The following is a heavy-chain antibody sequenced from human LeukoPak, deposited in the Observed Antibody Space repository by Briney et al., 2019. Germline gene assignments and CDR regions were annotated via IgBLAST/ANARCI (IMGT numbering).Heavy chain of an antibody. CDR2: INPNSGGT. D-gene: IGHD6-19*01. J-gene: IGHJ4*02. CDR1: GYTFTGYY. Sequence: ASVKVSCKASGYTFTGYYMHWVRQAPGQGLEWMGWINPNSGGTNYAQKFQGRVTMTTDTSTSTAYMELRSLRSDDTAVYYCARDRGWRGSPVYYFDYWGQGTLVTASS. V-gene: IGHV1-2*02. CDR3: ARDRGWRGSPVYYFDY.